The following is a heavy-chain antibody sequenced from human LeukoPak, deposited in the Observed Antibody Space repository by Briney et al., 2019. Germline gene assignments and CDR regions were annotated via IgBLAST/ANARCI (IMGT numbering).Heavy chain of an antibody. J-gene: IGHJ5*02. CDR1: GGSFSGYY. Sequence: PSETLSLTCAVYGGSFSGYYWSWIRQPPGKGLEWIGEINHSGSTNYSPSLKSRVTISVDTSKNQFSLKLSSVTAADTAVYYCARGGYVWGSYRENWFDPWGQGTLVTVSS. CDR2: INHSGST. D-gene: IGHD3-16*02. V-gene: IGHV4-34*01. CDR3: ARGGYVWGSYRENWFDP.